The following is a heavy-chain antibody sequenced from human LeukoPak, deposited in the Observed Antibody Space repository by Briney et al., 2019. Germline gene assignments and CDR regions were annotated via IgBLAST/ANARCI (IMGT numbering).Heavy chain of an antibody. J-gene: IGHJ4*02. D-gene: IGHD2/OR15-2a*01. CDR3: ARGSMTADY. CDR2: IESDGRT. Sequence: GGSLRLSCAASGFTLSSRWMHWVRQVPGKGLVSVSRIESDGRTAYADSVKGRFIISRDNAKSSLYLQMNSLRAEDTAVYYCARGSMTADYWGQGTLVTVSS. CDR1: GFTLSSRW. V-gene: IGHV3-74*01.